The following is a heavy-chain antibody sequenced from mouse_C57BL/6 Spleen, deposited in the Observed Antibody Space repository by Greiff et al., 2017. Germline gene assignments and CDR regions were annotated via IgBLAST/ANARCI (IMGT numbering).Heavy chain of an antibody. Sequence: EVQLVESGGGLVKPGGSLKLSCAASGFTFSSYAMSWVRQTPEKRLEWVATISDGGSYTYYPDNVKGRFTISRDNAKNNLYLQMSHLKSEDTAMYYCARDWDFLFDYWGQGTTLTVSS. CDR2: ISDGGSYT. CDR1: GFTFSSYA. J-gene: IGHJ2*01. V-gene: IGHV5-4*01. CDR3: ARDWDFLFDY. D-gene: IGHD4-1*01.